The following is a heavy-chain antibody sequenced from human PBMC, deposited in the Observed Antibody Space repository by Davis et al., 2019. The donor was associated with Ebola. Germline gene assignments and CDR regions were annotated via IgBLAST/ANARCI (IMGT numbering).Heavy chain of an antibody. CDR2: ISDTSRTI. V-gene: IGHV3-11*04. Sequence: GESLKISCAASGFPFSDYYMNWIRQAPGKGLELVSYISDTSRTIYYADSVKGRFTISRDNAKKSLFLQMNSLGAEDTAIYYCAKGNQAGYPTTFDYWGQGTLVTVSS. J-gene: IGHJ4*02. CDR3: AKGNQAGYPTTFDY. CDR1: GFPFSDYY. D-gene: IGHD3-9*01.